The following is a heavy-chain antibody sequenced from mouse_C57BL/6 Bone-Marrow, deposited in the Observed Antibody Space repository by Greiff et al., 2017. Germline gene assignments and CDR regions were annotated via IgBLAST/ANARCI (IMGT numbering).Heavy chain of an antibody. V-gene: IGHV5-15*01. CDR3: ARGDGYYLYYAMDY. CDR2: ISNLAYSI. Sequence: EVHLVESGGGLVQPGGSLKLSCAASGFTFSDYGMAWVRQAPRKGPEWVAFISNLAYSIYYADTVTGRFTISRENAKNTLYLEMSSLRSEDTAMYYCARGDGYYLYYAMDYWGQGTSVTVSS. D-gene: IGHD2-3*01. CDR1: GFTFSDYG. J-gene: IGHJ4*01.